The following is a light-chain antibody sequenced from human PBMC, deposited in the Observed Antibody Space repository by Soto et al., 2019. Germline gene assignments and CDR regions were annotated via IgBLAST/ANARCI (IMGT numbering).Light chain of an antibody. V-gene: IGLV4-69*01. CDR1: SGHSNYA. CDR3: QTWGTGPWV. CDR2: LNSNGSH. Sequence: QLVLTQSPSASASLGASVKLTCTLSSGHSNYAIAWHQQQPEKGPRCLMKLNSNGSHSKGDGIPDRFSGSSSGAERYLTISSPQSEDEADYYCQTWGTGPWVFGGGTKLTVL. J-gene: IGLJ3*02.